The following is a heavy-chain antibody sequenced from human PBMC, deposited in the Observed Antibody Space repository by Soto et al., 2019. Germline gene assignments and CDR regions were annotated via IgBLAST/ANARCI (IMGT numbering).Heavy chain of an antibody. D-gene: IGHD3-22*01. CDR1: GGTFSSYA. J-gene: IGHJ4*02. Sequence: QVQLVQSGAEVKKPGSSVTVSCKASGGTFSSYAISWVRQAPGQGLEWMGGIIPILGTANYAQKFQGRVTITADESTSTAYMELSSLRSEDTAVYYCASRICTDYYDSGPLHYWGQGPLVTASS. CDR2: IIPILGTA. V-gene: IGHV1-69*01. CDR3: ASRICTDYYDSGPLHY.